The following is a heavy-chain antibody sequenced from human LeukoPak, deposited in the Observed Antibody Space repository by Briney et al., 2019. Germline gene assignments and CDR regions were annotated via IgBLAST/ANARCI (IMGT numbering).Heavy chain of an antibody. CDR1: GFTFGDYT. Sequence: PGGSLRLSCAASGFTFGDYTMHWFRQPPGRGLQWDSLITGDGGTTSYAGSVKGRFTISRDNAKNSLYLQMNSLRAEDTAVYYCARGDTYGDYVPITYFDYWGQGTLVTVSS. D-gene: IGHD4-17*01. CDR2: ITGDGGTT. V-gene: IGHV3-43*02. J-gene: IGHJ4*02. CDR3: ARGDTYGDYVPITYFDY.